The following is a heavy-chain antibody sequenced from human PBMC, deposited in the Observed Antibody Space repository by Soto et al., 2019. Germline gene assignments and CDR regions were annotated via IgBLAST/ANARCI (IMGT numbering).Heavy chain of an antibody. CDR2: IYWDDDK. D-gene: IGHD3-9*01. J-gene: IGHJ5*02. Sequence: SGPTGEPTQTLTLTCTISGFSLSTSGVGVGWIRQPPGKALEWLALIYWDDDKRYSPSLKSRLTITKDTSKNQVVLTMTNMDPVDTATYYCAHNLYYDILTGYWFDPWGQGTLVTVSS. V-gene: IGHV2-5*02. CDR3: AHNLYYDILTGYWFDP. CDR1: GFSLSTSGVG.